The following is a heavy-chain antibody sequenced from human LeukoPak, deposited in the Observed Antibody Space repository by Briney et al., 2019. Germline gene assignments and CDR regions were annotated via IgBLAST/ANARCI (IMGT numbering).Heavy chain of an antibody. CDR1: GGSISSGSYY. CDR2: IYTSGST. D-gene: IGHD2-2*01. CDR3: ARHSNNLGYCSSTSCHVFAFDI. Sequence: SETLSLTCTVSGGSISSGSYYWSWIRQPAGKGLEWIGRIYTSGSTNYNPSLKSRVTISVDTSKNQFSLKLSSVTAADTAVFYCARHSNNLGYCSSTSCHVFAFDIWGQGTMVTVSS. J-gene: IGHJ3*02. V-gene: IGHV4-61*02.